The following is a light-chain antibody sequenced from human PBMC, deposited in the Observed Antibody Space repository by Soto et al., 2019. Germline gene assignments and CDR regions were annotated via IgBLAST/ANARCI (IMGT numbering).Light chain of an antibody. Sequence: ERVLTHAPSTLCGAPAYIATLSFRPGQSVSSNYLTWYQQKPGQAPRLLIYGASTRATGIPARFSGSGSGTEFTLIIDSLQSEDFAVYYCQQDKKWPRQFGQGTKVDIK. CDR1: QSVSSN. CDR2: GAS. V-gene: IGKV3-15*01. J-gene: IGKJ1*01. CDR3: QQDKKWPRQ.